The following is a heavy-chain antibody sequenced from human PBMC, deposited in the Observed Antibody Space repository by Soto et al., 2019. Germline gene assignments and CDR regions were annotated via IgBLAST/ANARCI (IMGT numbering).Heavy chain of an antibody. CDR2: TLPIFGTA. CDR1: GGTFGNYA. Sequence: QVHLVQSGAEVKTPGSSVKVSCKASGGTFGNYAISWVRQAPGQGLEWLGGTLPIFGTANYAQKFKGRVTITGDRFTSTAYMELSSLASEDTAVYYVVREAHEIVAVPATVMGPFTWFGPWGQGTLVTVSS. V-gene: IGHV1-69*06. J-gene: IGHJ5*02. CDR3: VREAHEIVAVPATVMGPFTWFGP. D-gene: IGHD2-2*01.